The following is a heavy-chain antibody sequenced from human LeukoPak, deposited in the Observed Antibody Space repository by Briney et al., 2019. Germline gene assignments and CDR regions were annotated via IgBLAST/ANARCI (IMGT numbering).Heavy chain of an antibody. CDR2: IYSGGST. CDR3: ARVPYSSGWTFDY. D-gene: IGHD6-19*01. Sequence: GGSLRLSCAASGFTVSSNNMSWVRKAPGKGLEWVSVIYSGGSTYYADSVKGRFTISRDNSKNTPYLQMNSLRAEDTAVYYCARVPYSSGWTFDYWGQGTLVTVSS. V-gene: IGHV3-53*01. CDR1: GFTVSSNN. J-gene: IGHJ4*02.